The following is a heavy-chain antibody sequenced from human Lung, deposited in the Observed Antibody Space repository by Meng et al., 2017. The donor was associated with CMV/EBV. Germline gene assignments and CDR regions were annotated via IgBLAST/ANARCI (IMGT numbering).Heavy chain of an antibody. Sequence: GGSLRLXCAASGFTFSSYSMNWVRQAPGKGLEWVSSISSSSSYIYYADSVKGRFTISRDNAKNSLYLQMNSLRAEDTAVYYCARDPPDWNYPRSYAVDIWGQGTMVTVSS. CDR2: ISSSSSYI. V-gene: IGHV3-21*01. CDR1: GFTFSSYS. CDR3: ARDPPDWNYPRSYAVDI. D-gene: IGHD1-7*01. J-gene: IGHJ3*02.